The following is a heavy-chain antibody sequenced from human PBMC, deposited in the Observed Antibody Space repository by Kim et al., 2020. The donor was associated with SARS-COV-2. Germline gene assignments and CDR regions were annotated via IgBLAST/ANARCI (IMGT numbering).Heavy chain of an antibody. CDR1: GYTFSDYD. D-gene: IGHD3-16*02. CDR3: ARVGYDYVWGSYREYYYYYGMDV. V-gene: IGHV3-11*05. CDR2: ISSSSSYT. Sequence: GGSLRLSCAASGYTFSDYDMSWIRQAPGKGLEWVSHISSSSSYTNYADSVKGRFTISRDNAKNTLSLQMNSLRAEDTAVYYCARVGYDYVWGSYREYYYYYGMDVWGQGTTVTVSS. J-gene: IGHJ6*02.